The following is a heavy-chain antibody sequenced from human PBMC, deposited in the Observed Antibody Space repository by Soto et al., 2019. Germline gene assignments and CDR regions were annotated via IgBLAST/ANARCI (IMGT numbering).Heavy chain of an antibody. V-gene: IGHV3-9*01. J-gene: IGHJ3*02. CDR1: GFTFDDYA. CDR3: AKDSDSSGYYPNDGFDI. Sequence: GGSLRLSCAASGFTFDDYAMHWVRQAPGKGLEWVSGISWDSGSICYADSVKGRFTISRDHAKNSLYLQVNSLRAEDTALYYCAKDSDSSGYYPNDGFDIWGQGTMVTVSS. D-gene: IGHD3-22*01. CDR2: ISWDSGSI.